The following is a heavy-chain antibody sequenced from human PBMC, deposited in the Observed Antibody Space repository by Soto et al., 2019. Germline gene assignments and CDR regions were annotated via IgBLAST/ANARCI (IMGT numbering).Heavy chain of an antibody. CDR2: ISSTTNYI. V-gene: IGHV3-21*06. Sequence: GGSLRLSCVASGFTFTRYSMNWVRQAPGKGLEWVSSISSTTNYIYYGDSMKGRFTISRDNAKNSLYLEMNSLRAEDTAVYYCARESEDLTSNFDYWGQGTLVTVSS. CDR3: ARESEDLTSNFDY. CDR1: GFTFTRYS. J-gene: IGHJ4*02.